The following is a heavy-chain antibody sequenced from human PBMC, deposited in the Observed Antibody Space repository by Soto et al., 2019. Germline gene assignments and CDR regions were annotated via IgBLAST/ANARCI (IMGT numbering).Heavy chain of an antibody. CDR3: AKDGGSYYDYVWGSYRNEPTRLFDY. J-gene: IGHJ4*02. D-gene: IGHD3-16*02. V-gene: IGHV3-23*01. CDR1: GFTFGSYA. Sequence: PGGSLRLSCAASGFTFGSYAMSWVRQAPGKGLEWVSAISGSGGSTYYADSVKGRFTISRDNSKNTLYLQMNSLRAEDTAVYYCAKDGGSYYDYVWGSYRNEPTRLFDYWGQGTLVTVSS. CDR2: ISGSGGST.